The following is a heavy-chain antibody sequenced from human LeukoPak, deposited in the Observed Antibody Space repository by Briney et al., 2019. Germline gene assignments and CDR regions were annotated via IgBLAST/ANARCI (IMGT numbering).Heavy chain of an antibody. CDR2: INPNSGGT. CDR3: AREYYDSSGYYSD. J-gene: IGHJ4*02. V-gene: IGHV1-2*02. CDR1: GYTFTSYG. D-gene: IGHD3-22*01. Sequence: ASVKVSCKASGYTFTSYGISWVRQAPGQGLEWMGWINPNSGGTNYAQKFQGRVTMTRDTSISTAYMELSRLRSDDTAVYYCAREYYDSSGYYSDWGQGTLVTVSS.